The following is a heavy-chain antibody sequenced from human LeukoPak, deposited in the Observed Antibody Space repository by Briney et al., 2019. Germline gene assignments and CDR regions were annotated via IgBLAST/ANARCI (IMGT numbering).Heavy chain of an antibody. Sequence: PSETLSLTCTVSGGSISLYYWSWIRKTPGKGLEWIGYIFYSGSTNYNPSLKSRVTISVDTSKNQFSLKLSSATAADTAVYYCARGSSSSAFDYWGQGTLVTVSS. CDR2: IFYSGST. J-gene: IGHJ4*02. CDR3: ARGSSSSAFDY. D-gene: IGHD6-6*01. CDR1: GGSISLYY. V-gene: IGHV4-59*01.